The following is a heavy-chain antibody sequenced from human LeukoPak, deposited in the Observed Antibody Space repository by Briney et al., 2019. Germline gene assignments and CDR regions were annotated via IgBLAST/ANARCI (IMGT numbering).Heavy chain of an antibody. Sequence: SETLSLTCAVYGGSFSGYYWSWLRQPPGKGLEGIGEINHSGSTNYNPSLRSRVTISLDTSRNQFSLKLNSVTAADTAVYYCAKSNGYGLVDIWGQGTMVTVSS. D-gene: IGHD3-10*01. J-gene: IGHJ3*02. CDR1: GGSFSGYY. CDR3: AKSNGYGLVDI. V-gene: IGHV4-34*01. CDR2: INHSGST.